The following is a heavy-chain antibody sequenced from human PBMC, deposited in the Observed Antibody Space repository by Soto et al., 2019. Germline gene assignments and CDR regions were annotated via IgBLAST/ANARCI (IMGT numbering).Heavy chain of an antibody. D-gene: IGHD3-3*01. V-gene: IGHV3-23*01. CDR1: GFTFSSYA. CDR3: AKSIYPIFGVVNDPYFDY. CDR2: ISGSGGST. J-gene: IGHJ4*02. Sequence: GGSLRLSCAASGFTFSSYAMSWVRQAPGKGLEWVSAISGSGGSTYYADSVKGRFTISRDNSKNTLYLQMNSLRAEDTAVYYCAKSIYPIFGVVNDPYFDYWGQGTLVTVSS.